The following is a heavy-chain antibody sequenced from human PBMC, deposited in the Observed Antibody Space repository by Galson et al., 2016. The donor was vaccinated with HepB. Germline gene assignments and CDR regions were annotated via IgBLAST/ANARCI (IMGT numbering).Heavy chain of an antibody. D-gene: IGHD2-21*01. Sequence: SLRLSCAASGFTFRTYDFHWVRQAPGKGLEWVSGIGRASDTYYADSVKGRFTFSREDVQSSLYLDMNSLGAGDTAAYYCARELLDGIVSDGWHFDLWGRGTLVTVSS. J-gene: IGHJ2*01. CDR1: GFTFRTYD. CDR2: IGRASDT. V-gene: IGHV3-13*01. CDR3: ARELLDGIVSDGWHFDL.